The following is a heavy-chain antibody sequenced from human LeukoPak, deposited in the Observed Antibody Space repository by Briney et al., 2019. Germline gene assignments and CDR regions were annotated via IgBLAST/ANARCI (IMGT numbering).Heavy chain of an antibody. V-gene: IGHV3-74*01. CDR2: IYSDGSNT. D-gene: IGHD3-22*01. Sequence: PGGSLRLSCAASGFTFSSYWMHWVRQVPGKGLVWVSRIYSDGSNTRYADSVKGRFTISRDNAKNTLYLQMNSLRAEDTAVYYCARDLELVYYDSSGYDYWGQGTLVIVSS. J-gene: IGHJ4*02. CDR3: ARDLELVYYDSSGYDY. CDR1: GFTFSSYW.